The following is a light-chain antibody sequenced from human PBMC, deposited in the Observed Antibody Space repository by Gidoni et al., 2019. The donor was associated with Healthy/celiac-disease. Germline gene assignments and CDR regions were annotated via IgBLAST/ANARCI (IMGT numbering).Light chain of an antibody. CDR2: GAS. CDR3: QQYNNWPFT. J-gene: IGKJ3*01. Sequence: EIVLTPSPATLSVSPGERATLSCRASQSVSSNLAWYQQKPGQAPRLLIYGASTRATGIPARFSGSGSGTEFTLTISSLQYEDFAVYYCQQYNNWPFTFGPGTKVDIK. V-gene: IGKV3-15*01. CDR1: QSVSSN.